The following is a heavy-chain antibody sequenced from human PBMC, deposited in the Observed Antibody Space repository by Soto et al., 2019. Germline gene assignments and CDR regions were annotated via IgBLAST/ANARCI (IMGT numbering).Heavy chain of an antibody. D-gene: IGHD3-22*01. V-gene: IGHV4-4*02. J-gene: IGHJ4*02. Sequence: SETLSLTCDVSGVSISSGNWWSWVRQPPGKGLEWIAEVYNDGSANYHPSLESRATISVDRSKNQFSLRLSSVTAADTGKYYCARLVYDSRLNYLYFDHWGQGTRVTVSS. CDR3: ARLVYDSRLNYLYFDH. CDR1: GVSISSGNW. CDR2: VYNDGSA.